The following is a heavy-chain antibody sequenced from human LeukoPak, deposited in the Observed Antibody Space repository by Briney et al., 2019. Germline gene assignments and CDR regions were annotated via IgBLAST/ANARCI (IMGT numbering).Heavy chain of an antibody. Sequence: GGSLRLSCAASGFTFSTYAMHWVRQAPGKGPEWVALISYDGSHKYYADSVKGRFTISRDNSKNTLYLQMNSLRAEDTAVYYCAKVTSSSWYVHVGAEFDYWGQGTLVTVSS. CDR3: AKVTSSSWYVHVGAEFDY. J-gene: IGHJ4*02. CDR1: GFTFSTYA. CDR2: ISYDGSHK. V-gene: IGHV3-30*18. D-gene: IGHD6-13*01.